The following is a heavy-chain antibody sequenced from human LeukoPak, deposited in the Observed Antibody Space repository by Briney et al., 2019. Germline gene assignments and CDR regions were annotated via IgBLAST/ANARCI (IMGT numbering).Heavy chain of an antibody. CDR3: ARDRGGGWYFGY. CDR1: DGSISSSSYY. CDR2: IYYSGRT. V-gene: IGHV4-39*02. J-gene: IGHJ4*02. D-gene: IGHD6-19*01. Sequence: SETLSLTCTVSDGSISSSSYYWGWIRQPPGKGLEWIGSIYYSGRTYYNPSLKSRVTISVDTSKNQFSLKLSSVTAADTAVYYCARDRGGGWYFGYWGQGTLVTVSS.